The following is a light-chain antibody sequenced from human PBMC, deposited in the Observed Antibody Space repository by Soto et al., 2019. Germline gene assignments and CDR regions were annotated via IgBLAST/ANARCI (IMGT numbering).Light chain of an antibody. J-gene: IGKJ1*01. CDR1: QTVSSK. CDR3: HQRKSWPRT. V-gene: IGKV3-11*01. Sequence: EIVLTQSPGTLASSSGESATLSCRASQTVSSKLAWYQHKPGQAPRLLIYDTSNRATGIPARFSGSGSGTDFTLTISSLEPEDFAVYYCHQRKSWPRTFGQGTKVDIK. CDR2: DTS.